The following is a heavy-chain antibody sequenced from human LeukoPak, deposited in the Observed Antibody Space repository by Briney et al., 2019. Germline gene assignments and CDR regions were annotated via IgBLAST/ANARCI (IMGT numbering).Heavy chain of an antibody. V-gene: IGHV3-30*04. CDR3: ARADFYGSGSHPPGGFDY. J-gene: IGHJ4*02. D-gene: IGHD3-10*01. CDR1: GFTLRTHA. CDR2: ISYDGSNT. Sequence: PGRSLRLSCAASGFTLRTHAVHWVRQAPGKGLEWVAVISYDGSNTYYADSVRGRFTISRDSSKNTLYLQMSSLRAEDTAVYYCARADFYGSGSHPPGGFDYWGQGTLVTASS.